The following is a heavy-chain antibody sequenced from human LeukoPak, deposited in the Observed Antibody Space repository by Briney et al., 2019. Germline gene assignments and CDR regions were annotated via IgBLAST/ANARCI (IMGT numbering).Heavy chain of an antibody. D-gene: IGHD3-16*02. V-gene: IGHV4-34*01. J-gene: IGHJ5*02. Sequence: PSETLSLTCAVYGGSFSGYYWSWIRQPPGKGLEWIGEINHSGSTNYNPSLKSRVTISVDTSKNQFSLKLSSVTAADTAVYYCASRFWGSYRYRDKNWFDPWGQGTLVTVSP. CDR1: GGSFSGYY. CDR2: INHSGST. CDR3: ASRFWGSYRYRDKNWFDP.